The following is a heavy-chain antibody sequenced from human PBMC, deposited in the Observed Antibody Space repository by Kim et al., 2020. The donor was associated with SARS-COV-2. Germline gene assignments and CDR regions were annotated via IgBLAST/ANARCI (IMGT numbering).Heavy chain of an antibody. Sequence: SETLSLTCTVSGGSISSSSYYWGWIRQPPGKGLEWIGSIYYSGSTYYNPSLKSRVTISVDTSKNQFSLKLSSVTAADTAVYYCARGDGSDYDYGDYVGWFDPWGQGTLVTVSS. V-gene: IGHV4-39*07. CDR2: IYYSGST. J-gene: IGHJ5*02. D-gene: IGHD4-17*01. CDR3: ARGDGSDYDYGDYVGWFDP. CDR1: GGSISSSSYY.